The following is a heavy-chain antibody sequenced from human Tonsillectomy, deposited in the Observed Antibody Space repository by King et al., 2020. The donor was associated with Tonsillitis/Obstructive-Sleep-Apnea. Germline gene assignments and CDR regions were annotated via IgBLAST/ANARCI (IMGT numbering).Heavy chain of an antibody. D-gene: IGHD3-22*01. CDR2: IKQDGSEK. CDR1: GFTFSSYW. V-gene: IGHV3-7*04. J-gene: IGHJ5*02. CDR3: ARVRYYYDSSGYRWFDP. Sequence: EVQLVESGGGLVQPGGSLRLSCAASGFTFSSYWMSWVRQAPGNGLEGVAKIKQDGSEKKDVESLKGRFTISRDNAENSLYLQMNSLRAEDTAVYYCARVRYYYDSSGYRWFDPWGQGTLVTVSS.